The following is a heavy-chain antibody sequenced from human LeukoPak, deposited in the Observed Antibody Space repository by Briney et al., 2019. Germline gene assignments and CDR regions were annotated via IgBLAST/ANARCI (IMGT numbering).Heavy chain of an antibody. CDR1: GFTFSSYA. Sequence: GGSLRLSCAASGFTFSSYAMSWVRQAPAKGLECVSAISGSGGSTYYADSVTGRFTISRDNSKNTLYLRMNSLRAEDTAVYYCAKEGADIVVVPAAQNWCDPWGQGTLVTVSS. J-gene: IGHJ5*02. D-gene: IGHD2-2*01. CDR3: AKEGADIVVVPAAQNWCDP. CDR2: ISGSGGST. V-gene: IGHV3-23*01.